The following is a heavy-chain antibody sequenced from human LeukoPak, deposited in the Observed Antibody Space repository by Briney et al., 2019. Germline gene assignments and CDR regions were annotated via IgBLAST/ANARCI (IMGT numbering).Heavy chain of an antibody. CDR3: ARDVAGTLVDY. CDR1: GFSFSSYW. J-gene: IGHJ4*02. D-gene: IGHD6-19*01. V-gene: IGHV3-7*01. CDR2: IKKDGSEK. Sequence: GSLRLSYAASGFSFSSYWMSWVRPAPGKGLGWVANIKKDGSEKYYLDSVKGRFTISRDNAKNSLYLQMNSLRAEDTAVYYCARDVAGTLVDYWGQGTLVTVSS.